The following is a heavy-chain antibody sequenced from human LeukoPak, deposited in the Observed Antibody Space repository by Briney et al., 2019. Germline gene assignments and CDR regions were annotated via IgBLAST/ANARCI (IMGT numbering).Heavy chain of an antibody. D-gene: IGHD6-13*01. Sequence: GGSLRLSCAASGFTFSSYAMNWVRQAPGKGLEWVSSISSSSSYIYYADSVKGRFTISRDNAKNSLYLQMNSLRAEDTAVYYCARDRSASIAAAGTRWFDPWGQGTLVTVSS. CDR3: ARDRSASIAAAGTRWFDP. CDR2: ISSSSSYI. J-gene: IGHJ5*02. V-gene: IGHV3-21*01. CDR1: GFTFSSYA.